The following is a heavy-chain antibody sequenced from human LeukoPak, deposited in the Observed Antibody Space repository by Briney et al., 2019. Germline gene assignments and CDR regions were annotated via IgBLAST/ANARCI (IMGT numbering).Heavy chain of an antibody. CDR2: ISSGAST. CDR1: GFTFSNYA. V-gene: IGHV3-23*01. J-gene: IGHJ5*02. Sequence: GGSLRLSCAASGFTFSNYAMSWVRQAPGKGLEWVSAISSGASTYYVDSVKGRFTISRDNSKDTLYLQMNSLRAEDTAVYYCAKDRSSGWTNWFDPWGQGTLVTVSS. CDR3: AKDRSSGWTNWFDP. D-gene: IGHD6-19*01.